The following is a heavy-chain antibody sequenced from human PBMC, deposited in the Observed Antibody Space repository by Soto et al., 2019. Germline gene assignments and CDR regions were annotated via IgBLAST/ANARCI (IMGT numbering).Heavy chain of an antibody. V-gene: IGHV3-30-3*01. CDR2: ISYDGSNK. Sequence: PGGSLRLSCAASGFTFSSYAMHWVRQAPGKGLEWVAVISYDGSNKYYADSVKGRFTISRDNSKNTLYLQMNSLRAEDTAVYYCARDRIVGVLGYGMAVWGQGTTVTVSS. CDR1: GFTFSSYA. CDR3: ARDRIVGVLGYGMAV. J-gene: IGHJ6*02. D-gene: IGHD1-26*01.